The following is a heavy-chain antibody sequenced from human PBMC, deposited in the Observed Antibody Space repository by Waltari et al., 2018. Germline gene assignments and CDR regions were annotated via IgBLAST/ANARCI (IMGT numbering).Heavy chain of an antibody. CDR1: GFTVRSNY. D-gene: IGHD2-2*01. Sequence: EGQLVESGGGLTQPGGSLRPSCTASGFTVRSNYIDRLRQAPGKGREWVSVSYSVGSTYYADSVKGRFTISRDNSKNTLYLQMNSLRAEDTAVYYCARTYAQPHNWFDPWGQGTLVTVSS. CDR3: ARTYAQPHNWFDP. CDR2: SYSVGST. V-gene: IGHV3-53*01. J-gene: IGHJ5*02.